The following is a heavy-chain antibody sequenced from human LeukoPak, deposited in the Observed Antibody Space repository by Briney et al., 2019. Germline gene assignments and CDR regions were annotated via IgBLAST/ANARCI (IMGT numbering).Heavy chain of an antibody. CDR1: GFTFSSNA. Sequence: GGSLRLSCAASGFTFSSNAMSWVRQAPGKGLEWVSAISGSGGSTYYADSVKGRFTISIDNSKNTLYLQMNSLRAEDTAVYYCVKGPFPMICSNSVCYTLDYCGQGTLVTVSS. J-gene: IGHJ4*02. CDR3: VKGPFPMICSNSVCYTLDY. CDR2: ISGSGGST. V-gene: IGHV3-23*01. D-gene: IGHD2-8*01.